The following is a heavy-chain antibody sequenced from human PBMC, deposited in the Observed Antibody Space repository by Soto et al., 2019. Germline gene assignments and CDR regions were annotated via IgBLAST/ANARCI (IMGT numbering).Heavy chain of an antibody. D-gene: IGHD1-26*01. CDR1: GFTFSSYW. J-gene: IGHJ3*02. V-gene: IGHV3-7*03. CDR3: ARDGVDSGVGATHDAFDI. Sequence: GGSLRLSCAASGFTFSSYWMSWVRQAPGKGLEWVANIKQDGSEKYYVDSVKGRFTISRDNAKNSLYLQMNSLRAEDTAVYYCARDGVDSGVGATHDAFDIWGQGTMVTVSS. CDR2: IKQDGSEK.